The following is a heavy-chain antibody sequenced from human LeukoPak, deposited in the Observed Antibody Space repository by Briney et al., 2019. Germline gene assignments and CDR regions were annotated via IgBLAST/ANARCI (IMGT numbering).Heavy chain of an antibody. CDR3: QRDCSSTSCYTYYYMYV. J-gene: IGHJ6*03. V-gene: IGHV4-4*07. CDR2: IYTSGST. D-gene: IGHD2-2*02. Sequence: PSETLSLTCTVSGGSISSYYWSWIRQPAGKGLGWIGRIYTSGSTNYNPSLKSRVTMSVDTSKNQFSLKLSSVTAADTAVYYCQRDCSSTSCYTYYYMYVWGKGTTVTVSS. CDR1: GGSISSYY.